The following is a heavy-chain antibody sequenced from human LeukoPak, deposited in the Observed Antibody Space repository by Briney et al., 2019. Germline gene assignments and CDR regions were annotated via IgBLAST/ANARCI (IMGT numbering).Heavy chain of an antibody. CDR1: GGSFSGYY. D-gene: IGHD5-18*01. CDR3: ARAGWIQARRPFDY. J-gene: IGHJ4*02. V-gene: IGHV4-34*01. CDR2: INHSGST. Sequence: PSETLSLTCAVYGGSFSGYYWSWIRQPPGKGLEGSGEINHSGSTNYNPSLKSRVTISVDTSKNQFSLKLSSVTAADTAVYYCARAGWIQARRPFDYWGQGTLVTVSS.